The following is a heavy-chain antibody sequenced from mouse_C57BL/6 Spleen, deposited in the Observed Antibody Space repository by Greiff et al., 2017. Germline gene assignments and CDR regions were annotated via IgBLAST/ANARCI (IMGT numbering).Heavy chain of an antibody. J-gene: IGHJ1*03. CDR2: IRLKSDNYAT. CDR3: TGGYFDV. CDR1: GFTFSNYW. V-gene: IGHV6-3*01. Sequence: DVMLVESGGGLVQPGGSMKLSCVASGFTFSNYWMNWVRQSPEKGLEWVAQIRLKSDNYATHYAESVKGRFTISRDDSKSSVYLQMNNVRAEDTVIYYCTGGYFDVWGTGTTVTVAS.